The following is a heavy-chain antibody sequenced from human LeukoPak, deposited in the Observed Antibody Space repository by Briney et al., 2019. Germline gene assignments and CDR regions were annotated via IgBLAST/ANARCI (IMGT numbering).Heavy chain of an antibody. J-gene: IGHJ3*02. D-gene: IGHD1-26*01. CDR3: ARARRGSSGFDI. Sequence: PSETLSLTCTVSGGSISSYYWSWIRQPPGKGLEWIGYIYYSGSTNYNPSLKSRVTISVDTSKNQFSLKLSPVTAADTAVYYCARARRGSSGFDIWGQGTMVTVSS. CDR1: GGSISSYY. V-gene: IGHV4-59*01. CDR2: IYYSGST.